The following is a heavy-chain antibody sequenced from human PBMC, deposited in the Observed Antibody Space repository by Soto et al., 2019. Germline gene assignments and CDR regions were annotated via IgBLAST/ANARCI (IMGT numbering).Heavy chain of an antibody. J-gene: IGHJ4*02. CDR1: GFTFSRYW. V-gene: IGHV3-7*01. CDR3: AKAPDGSGREYYCDY. D-gene: IGHD3-10*01. CDR2: INQDGTEK. Sequence: VGSLRLSCAPSGFTFSRYWMTWVRQVPGKGLEWVANINQDGTEKYYLASVKGRFTISRDNAKDSLDLQMNALSADDTAVYYCAKAPDGSGREYYCDYWGQGTLVTVSS.